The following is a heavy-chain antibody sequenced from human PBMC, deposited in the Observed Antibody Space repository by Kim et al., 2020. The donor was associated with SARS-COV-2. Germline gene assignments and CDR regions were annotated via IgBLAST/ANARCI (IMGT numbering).Heavy chain of an antibody. D-gene: IGHD5-18*01. Sequence: GGSLRLSCAASGFTFSSYSMNWVRQAPGKGLEWVSSISSSSSYIYYADSVKGRFTISRDNAKNSLYLQMNSLRAEDTAVYYCASFVDTAMAPYYYGMDVWGQGTTVTVSS. CDR3: ASFVDTAMAPYYYGMDV. CDR2: ISSSSSYI. CDR1: GFTFSSYS. J-gene: IGHJ6*02. V-gene: IGHV3-21*01.